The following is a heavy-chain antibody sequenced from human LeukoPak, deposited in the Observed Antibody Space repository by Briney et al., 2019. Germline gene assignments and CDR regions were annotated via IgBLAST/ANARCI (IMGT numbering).Heavy chain of an antibody. J-gene: IGHJ4*02. Sequence: PGGSLRLSCAASGFTFSTYTMNWVRQAPGKGLEWVSSISGSSDYIFYADSVKGRFTISRDNAKNSLYLQMNSLRAEDTAVYYCAGVVWYDNSDPSLDYWGQGTLVTVSS. V-gene: IGHV3-21*01. CDR2: ISGSSDYI. CDR1: GFTFSTYT. D-gene: IGHD3-22*01. CDR3: AGVVWYDNSDPSLDY.